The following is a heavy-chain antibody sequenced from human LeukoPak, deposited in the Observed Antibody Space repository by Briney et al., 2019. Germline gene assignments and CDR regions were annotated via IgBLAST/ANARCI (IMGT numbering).Heavy chain of an antibody. D-gene: IGHD3-16*01. CDR3: VRESRPGGAMGLYHNLDY. V-gene: IGHV3-7*01. Sequence: EGSLRLSCAASGFNISDFWMTWVRQAPGKGLEWVANIKEDGTEKHLVDSVKGRFTISRDNTKNLLYLQMNSLRGDDTATYYCVRESRPGGAMGLYHNLDYWGQGTLVAVSS. CDR1: GFNISDFW. J-gene: IGHJ4*02. CDR2: IKEDGTEK.